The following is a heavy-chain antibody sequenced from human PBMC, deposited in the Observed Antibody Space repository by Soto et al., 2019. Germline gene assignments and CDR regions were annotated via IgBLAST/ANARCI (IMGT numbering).Heavy chain of an antibody. D-gene: IGHD3-10*01. CDR2: IWYDGSNK. V-gene: IGHV3-33*08. J-gene: IGHJ4*02. CDR3: ARDENPFGALDY. Sequence: GGSLRLTCAASGFTLSSYSMNWVRQAPGKGLEWVAVIWYDGSNKYYADSVKGRVTISRDNSKNTLYLQMNSLRAEDTAVYYCARDENPFGALDYWGQGTLVTVSS. CDR1: GFTLSSYS.